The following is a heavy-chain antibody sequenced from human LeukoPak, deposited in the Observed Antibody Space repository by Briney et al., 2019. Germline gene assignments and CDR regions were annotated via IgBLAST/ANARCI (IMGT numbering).Heavy chain of an antibody. V-gene: IGHV3-74*01. CDR1: GFTFSSYW. CDR3: AREETWYQLLSDAFDI. CDR2: IKSDGSIT. D-gene: IGHD2-2*01. Sequence: GGSLRVSCAASGFTFSSYWMHWVRQAPGKGLVWVSRIKSDGSITSYADSVKGRFTISRDNAKNSLYLQMNSLRAEDTAVYYCAREETWYQLLSDAFDIWGQGTMVTVSS. J-gene: IGHJ3*02.